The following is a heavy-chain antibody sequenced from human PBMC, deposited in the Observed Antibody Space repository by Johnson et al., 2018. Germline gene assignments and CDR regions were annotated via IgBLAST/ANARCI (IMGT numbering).Heavy chain of an antibody. CDR2: IKSKNEGGTT. Sequence: VQLVQSGGGVVQPGRSLRLSCTASGLNVSSNYMTWVRQAPGKGLEWVGRIKSKNEGGTTDYAAPVKGRFTISREDSENTLYLQMNSLKTEDTAVYYCTADQTTYYYDSSGYCCFDYWGQGTLVTVSS. J-gene: IGHJ4*02. V-gene: IGHV3-15*01. CDR1: GLNVSSNY. D-gene: IGHD3-22*01. CDR3: TADQTTYYYDSSGYCCFDY.